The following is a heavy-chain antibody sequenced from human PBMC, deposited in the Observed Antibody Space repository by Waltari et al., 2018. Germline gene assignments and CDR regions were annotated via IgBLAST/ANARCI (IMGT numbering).Heavy chain of an antibody. J-gene: IGHJ4*02. D-gene: IGHD5-12*01. CDR1: GGSISSHY. V-gene: IGHV4-59*11. Sequence: QVQLQESGPGLVKPSETLSLTCTVSGGSISSHYWSWIRQPPGKGLEWIGYIYYSGSTNYNPSLKSRVTISVDTSKNQFSLKLSSVTAADTAVYYCARERGYSGYDFYYFDYWGQGTLVTVSS. CDR2: IYYSGST. CDR3: ARERGYSGYDFYYFDY.